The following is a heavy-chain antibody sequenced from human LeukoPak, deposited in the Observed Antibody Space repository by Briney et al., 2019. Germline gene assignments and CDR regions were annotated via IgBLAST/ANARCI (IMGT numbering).Heavy chain of an antibody. CDR3: ARVPFYNWTNWFDP. J-gene: IGHJ5*02. D-gene: IGHD1-20*01. CDR2: IYYSGST. Sequence: SETLSLTCTVSGGSISSGGYYWSWIRQHPGKGLEWIGYIYYSGSTYYNPSLKSRVTISVDTSKNQFSLKLSSVTAADTAVYYCARVPFYNWTNWFDPWGQGTLVTVSS. CDR1: GGSISSGGYY. V-gene: IGHV4-31*03.